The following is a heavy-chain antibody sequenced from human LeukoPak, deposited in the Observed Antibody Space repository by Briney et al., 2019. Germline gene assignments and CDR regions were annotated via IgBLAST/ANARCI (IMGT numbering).Heavy chain of an antibody. D-gene: IGHD6-13*01. CDR2: ISGSGGST. J-gene: IGHJ4*02. Sequence: GGSLRLSCAASGFTFSSYAMSWVRQAPGKGLEWVSAISGSGGSTYYADSVKGRFTISRDNSKNTLYLQMNSLRAEDTAVYYCAKVYSEIIAAAYNVWGQGTLVTVSS. CDR1: GFTFSSYA. CDR3: AKVYSEIIAAAYNV. V-gene: IGHV3-23*01.